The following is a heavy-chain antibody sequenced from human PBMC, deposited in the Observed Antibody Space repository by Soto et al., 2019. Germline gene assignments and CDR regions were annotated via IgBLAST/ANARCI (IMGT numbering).Heavy chain of an antibody. V-gene: IGHV4-4*02. CDR2: IYHSGST. Sequence: QVQLQESGPGLVKPSGTLSLTCAVSGGSISSSNWWSWVRQPPGKGLEWIGEIYHSGSTNYNPSLNRQVNTSVDKSKNKLSLKRSYLTAADTAGYSTARVGRIAAARTHELDYWGQGTLDTLSS. D-gene: IGHD6-25*01. CDR3: ARVGRIAAARTHELDY. J-gene: IGHJ4*02. CDR1: GGSISSSNW.